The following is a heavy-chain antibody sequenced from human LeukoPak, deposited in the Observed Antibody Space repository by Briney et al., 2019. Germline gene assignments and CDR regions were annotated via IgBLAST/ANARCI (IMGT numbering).Heavy chain of an antibody. D-gene: IGHD4-17*01. V-gene: IGHV4-59*01. CDR3: TRGRRMVTTTAFDI. J-gene: IGHJ3*02. CDR1: AGSISSYY. Sequence: SETLSLTCTVSAGSISSYYWSRIRQPPGKGLEWIGYIHYSGSTNNNPSLESRVTTSLDTSKNQFSLKLTSVTAADTAVYYCTRGRRMVTTTAFDIWGQRTMVTVSS. CDR2: IHYSGST.